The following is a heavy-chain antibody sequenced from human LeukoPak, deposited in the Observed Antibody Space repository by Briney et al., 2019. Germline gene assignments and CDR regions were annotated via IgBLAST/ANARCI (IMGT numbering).Heavy chain of an antibody. CDR1: GGSISSGDYY. Sequence: SETLSLTCNVSGGSISSGDYYWSWIRQHPGKGLEWIGYIYYSGSTYYNPSLKSRVTISVDTSKNQFSLKLSSVTAADTAVYYCARARGATIFQSAFDIWGQGTMVTVSS. CDR2: IYYSGST. J-gene: IGHJ3*02. CDR3: ARARGATIFQSAFDI. D-gene: IGHD5-24*01. V-gene: IGHV4-31*03.